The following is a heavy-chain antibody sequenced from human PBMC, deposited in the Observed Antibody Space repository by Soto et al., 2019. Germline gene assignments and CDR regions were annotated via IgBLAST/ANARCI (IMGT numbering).Heavy chain of an antibody. CDR1: GYRFSRYW. Sequence: GESLKISCKTSGYRFSRYWIGWLRQMAGKGLEWMGVIYPYDSDTRYSPSFLGQVTISADESSNTDTLQWSSLRASDSAMYYCASRAVYCNGFTSSCSWGKGSKLTGSS. CDR3: ASRAVYCNGFTSSCS. D-gene: IGHD2-15*01. J-gene: IGHJ5*02. CDR2: IYPYDSDT. V-gene: IGHV5-51*01.